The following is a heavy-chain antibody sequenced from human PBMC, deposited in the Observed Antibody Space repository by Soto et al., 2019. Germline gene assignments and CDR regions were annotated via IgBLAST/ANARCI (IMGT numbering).Heavy chain of an antibody. D-gene: IGHD6-13*01. J-gene: IGHJ6*02. Sequence: GGSLRLSCAASGFPFSDYTMHWVRQAPGKGLEWVSLISWDGGSTYYADSVKGRFTISRDNSKNSLYLQMNSLRTEDTALYYCAKDIFSSSYYYGMDVWGQGTTVTVSS. CDR1: GFPFSDYT. CDR3: AKDIFSSSYYYGMDV. V-gene: IGHV3-43*01. CDR2: ISWDGGST.